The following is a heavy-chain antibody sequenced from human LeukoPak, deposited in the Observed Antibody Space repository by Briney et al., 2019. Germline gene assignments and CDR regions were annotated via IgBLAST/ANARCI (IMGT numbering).Heavy chain of an antibody. J-gene: IGHJ4*02. V-gene: IGHV4-38-2*02. D-gene: IGHD3-10*01. CDR3: ARYYPSGSFDY. CDR1: GYSISSGYY. Sequence: SETLSLTCTVSGYSISSGYYWGWIRQPPGKGLEWIGSIYHSGSTYYNPSLKSRVTISVDTSKNQFSLKLSSVTAADTAVYYCARYYPSGSFDYWGQGTLVTVSS. CDR2: IYHSGST.